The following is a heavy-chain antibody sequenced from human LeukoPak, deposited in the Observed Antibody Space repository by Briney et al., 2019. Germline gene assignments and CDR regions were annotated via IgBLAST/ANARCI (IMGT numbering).Heavy chain of an antibody. CDR3: ARMAVAGQYNDY. CDR1: GFTFSSYE. V-gene: IGHV3-48*03. J-gene: IGHJ4*02. CDR2: ISSSGSTI. Sequence: GGSLRLSCAASGFTFSSYEMNWVRQAPGKGLEWVSYISSSGSTIYYADSVKGRFTISRDNAKNSLYLQMSSLRAEDTAVYYCARMAVAGQYNDYWGQGTLVTVSS. D-gene: IGHD6-19*01.